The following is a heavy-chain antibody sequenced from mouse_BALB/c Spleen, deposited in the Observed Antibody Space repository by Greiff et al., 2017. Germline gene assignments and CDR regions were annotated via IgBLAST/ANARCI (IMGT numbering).Heavy chain of an antibody. J-gene: IGHJ3*01. D-gene: IGHD2-1*01. V-gene: IGHV5-6*01. Sequence: EVKLMESGGDLVKPGGSLKLSCAASGFTFSSYGMSWVRQTPDKRLEWVATISSGGSYTYYPDSVKGRFTISRDNAKNTLYLQMSSLKSEDTAMYYCASLYYGNPAWFAYWGQGTLVTVSA. CDR3: ASLYYGNPAWFAY. CDR2: ISSGGSYT. CDR1: GFTFSSYG.